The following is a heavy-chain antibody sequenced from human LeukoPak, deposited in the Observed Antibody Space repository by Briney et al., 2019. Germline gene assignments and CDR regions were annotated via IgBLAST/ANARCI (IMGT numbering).Heavy chain of an antibody. V-gene: IGHV3-48*03. CDR2: ISSSGSTI. J-gene: IGHJ6*03. CDR3: ARDAQYSSSWYGYYYYYMDV. Sequence: GGSLRLSCAASGFTFSSYEMNWVRQAPGKGLEWVSYISSSGSTIYYADSVKGRFTIPRDNAKNSLYLQMNSLRAEDTAVYYCARDAQYSSSWYGYYYYYMDVWGKGTTVTISS. CDR1: GFTFSSYE. D-gene: IGHD6-13*01.